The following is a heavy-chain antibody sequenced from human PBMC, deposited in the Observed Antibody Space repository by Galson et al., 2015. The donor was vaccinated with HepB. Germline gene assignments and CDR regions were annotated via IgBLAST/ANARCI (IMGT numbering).Heavy chain of an antibody. Sequence: SVKVSCKASGGTFSSYAISWVRQAPGQGLEWMGGIIPIFGTANYAQKFQGRVTITADESTSTAYMELCSLRSEDTAVYYCARVTYYYGSGSYRVGMDVWGQGTTVTVSS. D-gene: IGHD3-10*01. CDR3: ARVTYYYGSGSYRVGMDV. J-gene: IGHJ6*02. CDR1: GGTFSSYA. V-gene: IGHV1-69*13. CDR2: IIPIFGTA.